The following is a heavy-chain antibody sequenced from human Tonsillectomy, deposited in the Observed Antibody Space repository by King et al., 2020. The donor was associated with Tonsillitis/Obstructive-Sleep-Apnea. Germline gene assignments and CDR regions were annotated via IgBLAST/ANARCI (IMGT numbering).Heavy chain of an antibody. Sequence: EVQLVESGGGLVKPGGSLRLSCAASVFTFSSYSINCVRQAPGKGLEWVSPISSSSSYIYYADSVKGRFTISRDNAKNSLCLQMNSLRAEDTAVYYCARDLSTYYDFWCGYLGNKPQIDYWGQGTLVTV. CDR3: ARDLSTYYDFWCGYLGNKPQIDY. D-gene: IGHD3-3*01. V-gene: IGHV3-21*01. J-gene: IGHJ4*02. CDR2: ISSSSSYI. CDR1: VFTFSSYS.